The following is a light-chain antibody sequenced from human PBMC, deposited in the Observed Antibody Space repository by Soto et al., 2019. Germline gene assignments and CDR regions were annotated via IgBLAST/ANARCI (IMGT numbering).Light chain of an antibody. CDR3: TSYADSSNVI. V-gene: IGLV2-8*01. CDR2: EVS. Sequence: QSALTQPASVSGSPGQSITISCTGTSSDVGGYNYVSWYQQHPGKAPKLMIYEVSQRPSGVPDRFSGSKSGNSASLTVSGLQAEDEADYYCTSYADSSNVIFGGGTKLTVL. J-gene: IGLJ2*01. CDR1: SSDVGGYNY.